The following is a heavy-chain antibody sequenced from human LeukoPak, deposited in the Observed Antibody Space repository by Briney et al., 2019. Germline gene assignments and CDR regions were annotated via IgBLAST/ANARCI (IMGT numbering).Heavy chain of an antibody. CDR3: ARDRRSAPFDY. J-gene: IGHJ4*02. Sequence: GGSLRLSCAASGFSFDDYGMIWVRQPPGKRRGWVSGINWIGDDKCSADSVKGPFTISRDNAKNSLYLQMNSLRAEDTAVYYCARDRRSAPFDYWGQGTLVTVSS. CDR1: GFSFDDYG. V-gene: IGHV3-20*04. D-gene: IGHD6-25*01. CDR2: INWIGDDK.